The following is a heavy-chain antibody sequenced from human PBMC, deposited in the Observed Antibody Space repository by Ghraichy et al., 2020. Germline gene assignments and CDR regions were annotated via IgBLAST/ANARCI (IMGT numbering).Heavy chain of an antibody. J-gene: IGHJ6*02. CDR1: GGSISSNTYY. CDR3: ARGQVDPTTVPYYYYYGVDV. V-gene: IGHV4-39*07. Sequence: SETLSLTCTVSGGSISSNTYYWGWIRQPPGKGLEWIGNVYYSGNTYYNPSLKSRVTISIDTSKNQFSLRLSSVTAADTAMYYCARGQVDPTTVPYYYYYGVDVWGQGTTVTVSS. CDR2: VYYSGNT. D-gene: IGHD4-11*01.